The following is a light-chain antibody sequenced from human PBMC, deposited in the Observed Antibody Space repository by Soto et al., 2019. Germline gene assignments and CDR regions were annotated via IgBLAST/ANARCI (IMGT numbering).Light chain of an antibody. CDR2: GAS. CDR3: QQYNNWPGT. J-gene: IGKJ4*01. V-gene: IGKV3-15*01. Sequence: EIVMTQSPATLSVSPGERATLSCRASQSVSSNLAWYQQKPGQAPRLLIYGASTRATGIPARFSGSGSGTEFTLTISSLQSEDFAVYYCQQYNNWPGTFGGGTRWISN. CDR1: QSVSSN.